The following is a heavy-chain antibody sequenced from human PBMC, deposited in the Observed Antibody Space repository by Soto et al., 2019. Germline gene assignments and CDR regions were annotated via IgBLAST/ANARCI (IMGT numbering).Heavy chain of an antibody. D-gene: IGHD6-6*01. CDR2: IYHSGST. Sequence: QVQLQESGPGLVKPSGTLSLTCAVSGGSISSSNWWSWGRQPPRKGLEWIGEIYHSGSTNYNPSLKSRVTISVDTSKNQFSLKLSSVTAADTAVYYCARYLVRVNYYFDYWGQGTLVTVSS. CDR3: ARYLVRVNYYFDY. CDR1: GGSISSSNW. J-gene: IGHJ4*02. V-gene: IGHV4-4*02.